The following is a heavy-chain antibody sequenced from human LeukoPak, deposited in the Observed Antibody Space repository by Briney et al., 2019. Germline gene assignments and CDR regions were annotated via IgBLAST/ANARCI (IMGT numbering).Heavy chain of an antibody. Sequence: ASVKVSCKASGYTFTGYYMHWVRQAPGQGLEWMGWINLNSGGTNYAQKFQGRVTMTRDTSISTAYMELSRLRSDDTAVYYCARGYSSGWYCVFNYWGQGTLVTVSS. CDR1: GYTFTGYY. CDR2: INLNSGGT. CDR3: ARGYSSGWYCVFNY. J-gene: IGHJ4*02. V-gene: IGHV1-2*02. D-gene: IGHD6-19*01.